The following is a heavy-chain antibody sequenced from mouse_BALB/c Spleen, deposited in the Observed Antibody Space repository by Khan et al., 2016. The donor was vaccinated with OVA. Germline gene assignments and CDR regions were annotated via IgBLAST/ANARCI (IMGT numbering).Heavy chain of an antibody. D-gene: IGHD2-4*01. CDR1: GYSFTSYW. J-gene: IGHJ2*01. CDR3: TRSYDSYYFDY. Sequence: VQLQQSGTVLARPGASVKMSCKASGYSFTSYWMHWVKQRPGLGLERIGAIYPGISDTRYNQKLKGKAKLTAVTSASTAYMALSSLTNDDSAVYYCTRSYDSYYFDYWGQGTLLTVSS. CDR2: IYPGISDT. V-gene: IGHV1-5*01.